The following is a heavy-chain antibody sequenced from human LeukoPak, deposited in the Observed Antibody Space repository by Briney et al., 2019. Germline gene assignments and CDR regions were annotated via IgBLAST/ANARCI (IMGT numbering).Heavy chain of an antibody. CDR3: ARDRTTTGTDAFDI. J-gene: IGHJ3*02. CDR2: INPNSGGT. Sequence: GASVKVSCKASGYTFTGYYMHWVRQAPGQGLEWMGWINPNSGGTKYAQKFQGRVTMTRDTSISTAYMELSRLRSDDTAVYYCARDRTTTGTDAFDIWGQGTMVTVSS. V-gene: IGHV1-2*02. D-gene: IGHD1-1*01. CDR1: GYTFTGYY.